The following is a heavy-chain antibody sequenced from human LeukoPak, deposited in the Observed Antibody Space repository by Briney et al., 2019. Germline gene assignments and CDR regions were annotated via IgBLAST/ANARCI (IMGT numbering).Heavy chain of an antibody. CDR1: GFTFSDHY. CDR3: ARIGSGNDAFDI. V-gene: IGHV3-72*01. D-gene: IGHD3-3*01. Sequence: PGGSLRLSCAASGFTFSDHYMDWVRQAPGKGLEWVGRTRNKANSYTTEYAASVKGRFTISRDDSKNSLHLQMNSLRAEDTALYYCARIGSGNDAFDIWGQGTMVTVSS. CDR2: TRNKANSYTT. J-gene: IGHJ3*02.